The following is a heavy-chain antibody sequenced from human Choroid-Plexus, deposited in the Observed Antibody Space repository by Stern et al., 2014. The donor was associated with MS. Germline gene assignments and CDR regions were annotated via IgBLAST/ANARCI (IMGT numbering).Heavy chain of an antibody. Sequence: VQLVESGGGVVQPGRPLRLSCVASGFTFGSCAMHWVRQAPGKGLELVAGVSYDGSNKYYADSGKGRFTISRDNSQNTLYMQMISLRPEDTAVYYCAKDRQYLTYFFDHWGQGSLVTVSS. V-gene: IGHV3-30*18. CDR3: AKDRQYLTYFFDH. J-gene: IGHJ5*02. CDR2: VSYDGSNK. D-gene: IGHD2/OR15-2a*01. CDR1: GFTFGSCA.